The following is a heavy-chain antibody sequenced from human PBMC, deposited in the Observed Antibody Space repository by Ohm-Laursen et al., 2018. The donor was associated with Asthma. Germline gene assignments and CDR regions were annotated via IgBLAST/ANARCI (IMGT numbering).Heavy chain of an antibody. Sequence: SLRLSCAASGFTFSSYGMHWVRQAPGKGLEWVAVISYDGSNKYYADSVKGRFTVSRDDSKNTLYLQMNSLRPDDTAVYYCARDVMEWYLPAFDFWGQGTLVTVSS. V-gene: IGHV3-30*03. CDR2: ISYDGSNK. J-gene: IGHJ4*02. CDR3: ARDVMEWYLPAFDF. CDR1: GFTFSSYG. D-gene: IGHD3-3*01.